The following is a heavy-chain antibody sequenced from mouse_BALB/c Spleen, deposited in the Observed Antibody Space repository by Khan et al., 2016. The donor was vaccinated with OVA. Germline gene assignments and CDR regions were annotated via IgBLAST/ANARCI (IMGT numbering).Heavy chain of an antibody. Sequence: EVELVESGGGLVQPGGSRKLSCAASEFTFSSFGMHWVRQAPEKGLEWVAYISSGSSTIYYADSVKGRFTISRDNPKNTLFLQMTSLRSEDTAMYYCASPVITTAKGAMDYWGQGTSVTVSS. D-gene: IGHD1-2*01. CDR2: ISSGSSTI. J-gene: IGHJ4*01. CDR3: ASPVITTAKGAMDY. CDR1: EFTFSSFG. V-gene: IGHV5-17*02.